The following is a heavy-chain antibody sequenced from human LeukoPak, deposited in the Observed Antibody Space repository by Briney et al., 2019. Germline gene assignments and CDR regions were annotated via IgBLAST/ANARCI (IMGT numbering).Heavy chain of an antibody. V-gene: IGHV4-39*07. D-gene: IGHD1-26*01. CDR1: GGSISSSSYY. CDR3: AGYLRVGATDYFDY. J-gene: IGHJ4*02. CDR2: GYYSGST. Sequence: SETLSLTCTVSGGSISSSSYYWGWIRQPPGKGLEWIGSGYYSGSTYYNTSLKSRVTISVDTSKNQFSLKLSSVTAADAAVYYCAGYLRVGATDYFDYWGQGTLVTVSS.